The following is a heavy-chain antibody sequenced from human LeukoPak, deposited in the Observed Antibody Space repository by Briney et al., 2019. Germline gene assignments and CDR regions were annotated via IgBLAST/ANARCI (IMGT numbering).Heavy chain of an antibody. CDR1: GDSITSFY. CDR2: FYYSRGT. J-gene: IGHJ6*03. Sequence: SETLSLTCTVSGDSITSFYWSWIRQSPGKGLEWIGYFYYSRGTTYNPSLRTRATISADTSQKQFSLKLRSVTAADTAVYYCARAISAWSYFYYMDVWGKGTTVTVSS. V-gene: IGHV4-59*01. D-gene: IGHD6-19*01. CDR3: ARAISAWSYFYYMDV.